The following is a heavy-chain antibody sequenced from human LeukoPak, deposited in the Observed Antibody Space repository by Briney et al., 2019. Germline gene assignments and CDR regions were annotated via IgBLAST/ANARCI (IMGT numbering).Heavy chain of an antibody. D-gene: IGHD1-26*01. CDR2: VTSSGDNT. J-gene: IGHJ4*02. CDR1: GFTFSGFS. CDR3: AKTMGAIDHDC. Sequence: TGGSLRLSCAASGFTFSGFSMTWVRQAPGKGLEWVSTVTSSGDNTYYTDSVKGRLTNSRDNSKNTLYLQMNSLRAEDTAVYYCAKTMGAIDHDCWGQGTLVTVSS. V-gene: IGHV3-23*01.